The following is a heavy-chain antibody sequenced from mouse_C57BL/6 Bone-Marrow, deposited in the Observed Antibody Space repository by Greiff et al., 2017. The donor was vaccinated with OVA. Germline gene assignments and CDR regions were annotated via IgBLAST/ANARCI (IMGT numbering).Heavy chain of an antibody. Sequence: DVKLQESGTVLARPGASVKMSCKTSGYTFTSYWMHWVKQRPGQGLEWIGAIYPGNSDTSYNQKFKGKAKLTAVTSASTAYMELSSLTNEDSAVDYCTRSGGAYYDGGSWGAWFAYWGQGTLVTVSA. CDR3: TRSGGAYYDGGSWGAWFAY. CDR1: GYTFTSYW. D-gene: IGHD1-1*01. V-gene: IGHV1-5*01. J-gene: IGHJ3*01. CDR2: IYPGNSDT.